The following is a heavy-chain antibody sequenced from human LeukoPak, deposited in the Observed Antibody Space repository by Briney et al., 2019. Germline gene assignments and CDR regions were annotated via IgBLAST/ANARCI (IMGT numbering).Heavy chain of an antibody. CDR3: ASALSGSCYDALDI. J-gene: IGHJ3*02. D-gene: IGHD6-13*01. CDR1: GFTFNSYA. Sequence: SGGSLRLSCAASGFTFNSYAMTWVRQAPGKGLEWVSSIVSSGGNTKYADSVMGRFTISRDKSMNIVYLQMNSLRARDSALYYCASALSGSCYDALDIWGQGTMVTVSS. CDR2: IVSSGGNT. V-gene: IGHV3-23*01.